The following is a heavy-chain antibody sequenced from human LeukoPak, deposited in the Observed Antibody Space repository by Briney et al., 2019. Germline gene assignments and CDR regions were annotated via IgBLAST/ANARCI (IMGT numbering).Heavy chain of an antibody. D-gene: IGHD3-22*01. Sequence: ASVKVSCKTSGYTFTDYYLHWVRQAPGQGLEWMGWINPNSSGTKYAQNFQGRVTMTRDTSISTAYMELSRLRSDGTAVYYCARQGGTMIAVVKVALDIWGQGTMVTVSS. CDR3: ARQGGTMIAVVKVALDI. CDR2: INPNSSGT. CDR1: GYTFTDYY. J-gene: IGHJ3*02. V-gene: IGHV1-2*02.